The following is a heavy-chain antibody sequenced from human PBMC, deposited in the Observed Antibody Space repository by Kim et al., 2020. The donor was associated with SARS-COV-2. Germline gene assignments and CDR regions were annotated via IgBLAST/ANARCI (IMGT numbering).Heavy chain of an antibody. D-gene: IGHD2-2*01. CDR3: AKDRYCSSSSRYVWSDYFHRMGV. CDR2: ISGSGGST. V-gene: IGHV3-23*01. CDR1: GFTFSSYA. J-gene: IGHJ6*02. Sequence: GGSLRLSCAASGFTFSSYAMSWVRQAPGKGLEWVSAISGSGGSTYYADSVKGRFTISRDNSKNTLYLQMNSLRAEDTAVYYCAKDRYCSSSSRYVWSDYFHRMGVWGQGTPVTVSS.